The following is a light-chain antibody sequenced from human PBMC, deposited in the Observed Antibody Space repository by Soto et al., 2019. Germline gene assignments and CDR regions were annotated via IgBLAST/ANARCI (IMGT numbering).Light chain of an antibody. CDR1: ASDIGTNT. V-gene: IGLV1-44*01. J-gene: IGLJ1*01. CDR2: SND. CDR3: VAWDGSLNGYV. Sequence: QSVLTQPPSASGTLGQRVSISCSGRASDIGTNTVNWYQQFPGTAPKLLLHSNDQRPSGVPDRFSGSKSGTSASLAISGLQSEDEADYYCVAWDGSLNGYVFGTGTKVTVL.